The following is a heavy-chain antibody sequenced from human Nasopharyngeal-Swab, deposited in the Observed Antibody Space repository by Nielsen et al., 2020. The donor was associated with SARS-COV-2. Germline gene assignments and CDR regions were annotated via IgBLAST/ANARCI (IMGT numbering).Heavy chain of an antibody. Sequence: SQTLSLTCAVYGGSFSGYYWSWIRQPPGKGLEWIGEINHSGSTNYNPSLKSRVTISVDTSKNQFSLKLSSVTAADTAVYYCARERGGSYSLPEESFDYWGQGTLVTVSS. CDR2: INHSGST. V-gene: IGHV4-34*01. D-gene: IGHD1-26*01. CDR1: GGSFSGYY. J-gene: IGHJ4*02. CDR3: ARERGGSYSLPEESFDY.